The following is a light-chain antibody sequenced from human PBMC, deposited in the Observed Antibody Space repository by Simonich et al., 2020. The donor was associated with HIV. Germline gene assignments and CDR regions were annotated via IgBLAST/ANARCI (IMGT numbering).Light chain of an antibody. Sequence: DIVMTQSPDSLSVSLGERATINCKSSQSVLYSSHNRDSLNWYQQKPGPPPKLLIYWASTRESGVPGRFSGSGSGTDFTLTISSLQAEDVAVYYCQQYYSTPWTFGQETKVEIK. CDR1: QSVLYSSHNRDS. J-gene: IGKJ1*01. V-gene: IGKV4-1*01. CDR2: WAS. CDR3: QQYYSTPWT.